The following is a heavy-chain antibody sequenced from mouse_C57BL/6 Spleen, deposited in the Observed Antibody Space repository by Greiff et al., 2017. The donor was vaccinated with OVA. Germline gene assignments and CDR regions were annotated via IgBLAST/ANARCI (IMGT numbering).Heavy chain of an antibody. V-gene: IGHV1-72*01. J-gene: IGHJ4*01. D-gene: IGHD2-1*01. CDR3: ARRGRIYYGNYDAMDY. Sequence: VQLQQPGAELVKPGASVKLSCKASGYTFTSYWMHWVKQRPGRGLEWIGRIDPNSGGTKYNEKFKSKATLTVDKPSSTAYMQLSSLTSEDSAVYYCARRGRIYYGNYDAMDYWGQGTSVTVSS. CDR1: GYTFTSYW. CDR2: IDPNSGGT.